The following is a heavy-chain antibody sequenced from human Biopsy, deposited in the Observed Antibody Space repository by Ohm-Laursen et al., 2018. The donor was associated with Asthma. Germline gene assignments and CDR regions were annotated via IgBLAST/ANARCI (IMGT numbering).Heavy chain of an antibody. CDR2: VNTGNGDT. CDR1: GYNFISFA. D-gene: IGHD3-9*01. Sequence: EASVKVSCKPSGYNFISFAIHWVRQAPGQRLEWMGWVNTGNGDTKYSQKFQGRVTITRDTSASTAYMELRSLRSEDTATYYCARTYYDFLTGQVKDVFGVWGQGTMVTVSS. CDR3: ARTYYDFLTGQVKDVFGV. J-gene: IGHJ3*01. V-gene: IGHV1-3*04.